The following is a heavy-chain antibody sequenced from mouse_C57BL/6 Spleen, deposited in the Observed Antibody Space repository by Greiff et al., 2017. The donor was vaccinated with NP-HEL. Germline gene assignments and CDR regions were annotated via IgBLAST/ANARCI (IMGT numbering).Heavy chain of an antibody. V-gene: IGHV14-1*01. J-gene: IGHJ4*01. CDR3: TTITTVVAEAMDY. CDR1: GFNIKDYY. CDR2: IDPEDGDT. D-gene: IGHD1-1*01. Sequence: EVKLMESGAELVRPGASVKLSCTASGFNIKDYYMHWVKQRPEQGLEWIGRIDPEDGDTEYAPKFQGKATMTADTSSNTAYLQLSSLTSEDTAVYYCTTITTVVAEAMDYWGQGTSVTVSS.